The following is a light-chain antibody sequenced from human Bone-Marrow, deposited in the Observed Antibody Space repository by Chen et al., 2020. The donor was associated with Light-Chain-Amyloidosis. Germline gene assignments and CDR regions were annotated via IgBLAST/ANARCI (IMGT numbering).Light chain of an antibody. J-gene: IGLJ3*02. Sequence: SSVLTQPSSVSVAPGQTATTACGGNNIGSTSVHWYQQTPGQASLLVVYDDSDRPSGIPERLSGSNSGNTATLTISRVEAGDEADYYCQVWDRSSDRPVFGGGTKLTVL. CDR3: QVWDRSSDRPV. CDR2: DDS. CDR1: NIGSTS. V-gene: IGLV3-21*02.